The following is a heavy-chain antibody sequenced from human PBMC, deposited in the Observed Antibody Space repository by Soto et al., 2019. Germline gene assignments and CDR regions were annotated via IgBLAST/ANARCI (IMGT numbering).Heavy chain of an antibody. CDR2: ISSSSSTI. CDR1: GFTFSSYS. Sequence: EVQLVESGGGLVQPGGSLRLSCAASGFTFSSYSMNWVRQAPGKGLEWVSYISSSSSTIYYAESVKGRFTISRDNAKNSLYLQMNSLRDEDTAVYYCARVGQQLARGVTGPDPWGQGTLVTVSS. J-gene: IGHJ5*02. V-gene: IGHV3-48*02. D-gene: IGHD6-13*01. CDR3: ARVGQQLARGVTGPDP.